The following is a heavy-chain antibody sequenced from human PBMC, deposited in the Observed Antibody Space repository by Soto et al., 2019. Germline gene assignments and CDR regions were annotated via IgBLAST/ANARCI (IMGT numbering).Heavy chain of an antibody. CDR3: ARDQCFGGGRSCYYFGC. J-gene: IGHJ4*02. D-gene: IGHD2-15*01. V-gene: IGHV3-30*04. Sequence: GGSLRLPCAASGFTFTTYAIHWVRQAPGKGLEWVAVISNDGRGKYYADSVKGRFTISRDNSKNTLYLQMNSLRSDDTAVYYCARDQCFGGGRSCYYFGCWGQGTLVTVSS. CDR2: ISNDGRGK. CDR1: GFTFTTYA.